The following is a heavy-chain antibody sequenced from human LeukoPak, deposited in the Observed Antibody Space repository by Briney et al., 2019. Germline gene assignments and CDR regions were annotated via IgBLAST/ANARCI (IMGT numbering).Heavy chain of an antibody. J-gene: IGHJ4*02. CDR3: ARRQVFDNWNYSNPYYFDY. Sequence: SETLSLTCAVYGGSFSGYYWSWIRQPPGKGLEWIAEINHSGSTNYNPSLKSRVTISVDTSKNQFSLKLSSVTAADTAAYYCARRQVFDNWNYSNPYYFDYWGQGTLVTVSS. CDR1: GGSFSGYY. V-gene: IGHV4-34*01. CDR2: INHSGST. D-gene: IGHD1-7*01.